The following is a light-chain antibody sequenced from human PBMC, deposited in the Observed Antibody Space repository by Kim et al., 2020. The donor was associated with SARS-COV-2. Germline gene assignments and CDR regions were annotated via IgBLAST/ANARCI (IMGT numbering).Light chain of an antibody. CDR1: SGSIDDNY. CDR3: QSYNRDNVL. J-gene: IGLJ2*01. CDR2: GDD. V-gene: IGLV6-57*04. Sequence: LTQPHSVSESPGKTVTISCTRSSGSIDDNYVQWYQQRPGGVPTTVIYGDDQRPSEVSDRFSGSIDNSSNSASLTISGLRTEDEADYYCQSYNRDNVLFGGGTQLTVL.